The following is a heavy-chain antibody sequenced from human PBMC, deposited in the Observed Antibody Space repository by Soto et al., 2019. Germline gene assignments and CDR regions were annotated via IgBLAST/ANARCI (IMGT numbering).Heavy chain of an antibody. CDR1: GGSISSYY. CDR2: IYYSGST. V-gene: IGHV4-59*01. CDR3: ARERSGSYYSYWFDP. D-gene: IGHD1-26*01. Sequence: QVQLQESGPGLVKPSETLSLTCTVSGGSISSYYWSWIRQPPGKGLEWIGYIYYSGSTNHNPSLKSRVTISVDTSKNQFSLKLSSVTAADTAVYYCARERSGSYYSYWFDPWGQGTLVTVSS. J-gene: IGHJ5*02.